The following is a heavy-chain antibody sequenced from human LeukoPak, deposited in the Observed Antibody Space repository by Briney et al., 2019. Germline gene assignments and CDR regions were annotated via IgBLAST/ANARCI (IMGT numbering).Heavy chain of an antibody. V-gene: IGHV1-69*06. CDR1: GGTFSSYA. J-gene: IGHJ4*02. CDR3: AREAGYSYGTFDY. Sequence: SVKVSCKASGGTFSSYAISWVRQAPGQGLEWMGGIIPIFGTANYVQKFQGRVTITADKSTSTAYMELSSLRSEDTAVYYCAREAGYSYGTFDYWGQGTLVTVSS. CDR2: IIPIFGTA. D-gene: IGHD5-18*01.